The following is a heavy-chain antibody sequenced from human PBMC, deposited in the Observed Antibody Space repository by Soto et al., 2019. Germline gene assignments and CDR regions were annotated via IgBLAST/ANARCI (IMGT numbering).Heavy chain of an antibody. CDR3: ARDRRQHSSSWYCDY. Sequence: GGSLRLSCAASGFTFSSYAMHWVRQAPGKGLEWVAVISYDGSNKYYADSVKGRFTISRDNSKNTLYLQMNSLRAEDTAVYYCARDRRQHSSSWYCDYWGQGTLVTVSS. CDR2: ISYDGSNK. J-gene: IGHJ4*02. D-gene: IGHD6-13*01. CDR1: GFTFSSYA. V-gene: IGHV3-30-3*01.